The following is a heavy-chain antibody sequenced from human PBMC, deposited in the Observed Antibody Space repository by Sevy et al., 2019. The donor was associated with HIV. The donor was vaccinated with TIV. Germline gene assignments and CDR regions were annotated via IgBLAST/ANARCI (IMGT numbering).Heavy chain of an antibody. D-gene: IGHD3-22*01. V-gene: IGHV3-21*01. CDR3: ARDRRELSYDSSGYSDAFDI. Sequence: GGSLRLSCRVSGFSFQYSMNWVRQAPGKGLEWVSSISSSSNYIYYADSLKGRFTVSRDNAKNSVYRQMNSLRAEDTAVYYCARDRRELSYDSSGYSDAFDIWGQGTLVTVSS. CDR1: GFSFQYS. CDR2: ISSSSNYI. J-gene: IGHJ3*02.